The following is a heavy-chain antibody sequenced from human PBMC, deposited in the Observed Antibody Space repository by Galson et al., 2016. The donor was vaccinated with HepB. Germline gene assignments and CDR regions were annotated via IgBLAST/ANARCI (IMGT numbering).Heavy chain of an antibody. CDR3: ARDRSSGSGSFGY. V-gene: IGHV4-31*03. D-gene: IGHD3-10*01. CDR1: GGSISSGGYY. Sequence: LSLTCTVSGGSISSGGYYWSWIRQHPGKGLEWIGYIYHSGSTYYNPSLKSRVTIPVDTSKNQFSLKLSSVTAADTAVYFCARDRSSGSGSFGYWGQGTLVTVSS. CDR2: IYHSGST. J-gene: IGHJ4*02.